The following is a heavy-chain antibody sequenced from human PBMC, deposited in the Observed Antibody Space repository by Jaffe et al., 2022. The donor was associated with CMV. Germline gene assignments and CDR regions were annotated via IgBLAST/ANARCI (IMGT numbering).Heavy chain of an antibody. CDR3: ARRIAVTTRDAFDI. J-gene: IGHJ3*02. CDR1: GGSITSTDFY. Sequence: QVQLQESGPGLVKPSETLSLTCTVSGGSITSTDFYWGWIRQAPGMRLEWIGTIYYTGSTSYNPSLKSRVTMSFDTSKKQFSLNLRSVTPADTAVYYCARRIAVTTRDAFDIWGQGTMVTVSS. D-gene: IGHD4-17*01. V-gene: IGHV4-39*01. CDR2: IYYTGST.